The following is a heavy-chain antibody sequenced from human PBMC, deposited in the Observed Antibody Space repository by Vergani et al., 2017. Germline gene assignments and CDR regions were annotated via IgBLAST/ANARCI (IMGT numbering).Heavy chain of an antibody. CDR3: SRETRDTQSSFDY. CDR1: SFKLGDYG. V-gene: IGHV3-33*01. Sequence: QVQLVESGGGVVQPGRSLRLSCTPSSFKLGDYGMHWVRQAPGRGLEWVSMTWYEGNNNYYADSLKSRLTISKDISKNTLYLQMNSLRGDDTAVYYCSRETRDTQSSFDYWGQGTLVTVSS. CDR2: TWYEGNNN. D-gene: IGHD5-24*01. J-gene: IGHJ4*02.